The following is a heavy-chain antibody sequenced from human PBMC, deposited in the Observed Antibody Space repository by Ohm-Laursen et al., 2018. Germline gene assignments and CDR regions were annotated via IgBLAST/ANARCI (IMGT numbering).Heavy chain of an antibody. D-gene: IGHD3-22*01. J-gene: IGHJ6*02. CDR1: GFTFSDYD. CDR2: IGTAGDT. Sequence: SLRLSCAASGFTFSDYDMHWVRQGKGEGLEWVSAIGTAGDTYYPDSAKGRFTISRENAKNSLYLQMNSLRAEDTAVYYCAREFPDSSGYAPAPSGMDVWGQGTTVTVSS. V-gene: IGHV3-13*01. CDR3: AREFPDSSGYAPAPSGMDV.